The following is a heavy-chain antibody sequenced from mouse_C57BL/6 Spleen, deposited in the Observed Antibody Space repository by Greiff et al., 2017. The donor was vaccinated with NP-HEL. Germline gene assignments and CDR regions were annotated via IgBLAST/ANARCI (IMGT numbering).Heavy chain of an antibody. CDR3: AREGAVVSMDY. CDR1: GYTFTSYT. D-gene: IGHD1-1*01. CDR2: INPSSGYT. V-gene: IGHV1-4*01. Sequence: QVQLQQSGAELARPGASVKMSCKASGYTFTSYTMHWVKQRPGQGLEWIGYINPSSGYTKYNQKFKDKATLTADKSSGTTYMQLSSLTSEDSAVYYCAREGAVVSMDYWGQGTSVTVSS. J-gene: IGHJ4*01.